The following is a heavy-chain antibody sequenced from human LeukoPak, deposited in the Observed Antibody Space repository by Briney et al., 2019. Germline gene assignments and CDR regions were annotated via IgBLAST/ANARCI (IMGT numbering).Heavy chain of an antibody. V-gene: IGHV3-74*01. CDR1: GFTFSSYW. J-gene: IGHJ5*02. CDR3: ARSRAYSYGNWFDP. Sequence: PGGSLRLSCAASGFTFSSYWMHWVRQAPGKGLVWVSRINSDGSSTSYADSVKGRFTISRDNAKNTLYLQMNSLRAEDTAVYYCARSRAYSYGNWFDPWGQGTLVTVSS. CDR2: INSDGSST. D-gene: IGHD5-18*01.